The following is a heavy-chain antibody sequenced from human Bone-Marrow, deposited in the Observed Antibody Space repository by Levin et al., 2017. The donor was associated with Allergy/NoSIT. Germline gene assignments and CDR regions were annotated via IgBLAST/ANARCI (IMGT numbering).Heavy chain of an antibody. CDR3: AKTNYYDRGGNCRYGYLDI. J-gene: IGHJ2*01. Sequence: GGSLRLSCAASGFTFSSYAMSWVRQAPGKGLEWVSAISGSGDSPYYADSVEGRFTISRDNSKNTLYLQMNSLRADDTAVYYCAKTNYYDRGGNCRYGYLDIWGRGTLV. CDR1: GFTFSSYA. V-gene: IGHV3-23*01. CDR2: ISGSGDSP. D-gene: IGHD3-22*01.